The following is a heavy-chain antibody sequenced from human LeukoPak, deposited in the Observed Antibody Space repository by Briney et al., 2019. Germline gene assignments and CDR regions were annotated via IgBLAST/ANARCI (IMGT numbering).Heavy chain of an antibody. CDR1: GFTFSSYS. Sequence: GGSLRLSCAACGFTFSSYSMNWVRQAPGKGLEWVSSISSSSYIYYADSVKGRFTISRDNAKNSLYLQMNSLRAEDTAVYYCARVPLGYYFDYWGQGTLVTVSS. CDR3: ARVPLGYYFDY. V-gene: IGHV3-21*01. CDR2: ISSSSYI. D-gene: IGHD3-16*01. J-gene: IGHJ4*02.